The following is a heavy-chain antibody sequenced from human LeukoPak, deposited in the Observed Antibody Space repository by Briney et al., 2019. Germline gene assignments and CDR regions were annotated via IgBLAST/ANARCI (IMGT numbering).Heavy chain of an antibody. Sequence: ASVKVSCKASGYTFTGYYMHWVRQAPGQGLEWMGWINPNSGGTNYAQKFQGRVTMTRDTSISTAYMELSRLRSDDTAVYYCARDSGNNGSYRSGRDHPACYYYMDVWGKGTTVTISS. CDR1: GYTFTGYY. D-gene: IGHD1-26*01. J-gene: IGHJ6*03. CDR3: ARDSGNNGSYRSGRDHPACYYYMDV. V-gene: IGHV1-2*02. CDR2: INPNSGGT.